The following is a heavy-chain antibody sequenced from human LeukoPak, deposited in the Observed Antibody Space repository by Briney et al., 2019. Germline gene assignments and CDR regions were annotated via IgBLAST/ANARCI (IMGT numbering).Heavy chain of an antibody. Sequence: AETLSLTCAVSGYSISIAYYWGWIRQPPGKGLEWIGRIFRGGSTSYNPSLMSRLTMSMDTSKIQFSLQLTSVTAADTAVYYCARYDSRGSGSTQLEYWGQGILVTISS. D-gene: IGHD3-3*01. V-gene: IGHV4-38-2*01. CDR1: GYSISIAYY. CDR3: ARYDSRGSGSTQLEY. CDR2: IFRGGST. J-gene: IGHJ4*02.